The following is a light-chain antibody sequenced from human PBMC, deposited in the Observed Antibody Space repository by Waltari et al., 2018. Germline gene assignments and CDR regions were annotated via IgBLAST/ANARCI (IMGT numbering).Light chain of an antibody. J-gene: IGKJ4*01. CDR2: NGF. Sequence: EIVLTQSPAFQSVTPKEKVTIPCRASQSIGSTLHWYQQKPDQSPKLLIKNGFQSLSGVPSRFSGSRSGTDFTLTINSLEPEDFAVYYCQQYGSSPVTFGGGTK. CDR1: QSIGST. V-gene: IGKV6D-21*02. CDR3: QQYGSSPVT.